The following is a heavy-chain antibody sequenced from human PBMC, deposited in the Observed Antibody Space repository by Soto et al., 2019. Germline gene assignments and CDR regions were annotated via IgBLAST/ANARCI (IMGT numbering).Heavy chain of an antibody. Sequence: GGSLRLSCEASGFSFSSYSMNWVRQAPGKGLEWVSSISSSSSYIYYADSVKGRFTISRDNAKNSLYLQMNSLRAEDTAVYYCARPLSYYDSRGYYGYWGLGTLVTVSS. CDR2: ISSSSSYI. D-gene: IGHD3-22*01. V-gene: IGHV3-21*01. CDR3: ARPLSYYDSRGYYGY. J-gene: IGHJ4*02. CDR1: GFSFSSYS.